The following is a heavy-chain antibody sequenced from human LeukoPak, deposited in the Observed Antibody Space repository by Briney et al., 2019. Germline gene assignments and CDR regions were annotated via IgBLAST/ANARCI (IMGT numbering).Heavy chain of an antibody. CDR3: VKEDSSYYFDN. Sequence: GRSLRLSWAASGFTFSNYGMHWVRQAPGKRREWVAIVSRDGRSKYYADSVKGRFTTSRDNSKNMLDLQMNSLRAEDTAVYHCVKEDSSYYFDNWGQGTLVTVSS. CDR2: VSRDGRSK. CDR1: GFTFSNYG. V-gene: IGHV3-30*18. J-gene: IGHJ4*02. D-gene: IGHD2-21*01.